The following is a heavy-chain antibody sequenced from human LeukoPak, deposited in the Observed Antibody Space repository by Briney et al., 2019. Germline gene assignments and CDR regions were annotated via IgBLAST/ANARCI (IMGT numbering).Heavy chain of an antibody. Sequence: GGSLRLSCAASGFTFSSYSMNWVRQAPGKGLEWVSSISSSSSYIYYADSVKGRFTISRDNAENSLYLQMNSLRAEDTAVYYCARDSRYHSSGKFDYWGQGTLVTVSS. CDR2: ISSSSSYI. V-gene: IGHV3-21*01. D-gene: IGHD3-22*01. CDR3: ARDSRYHSSGKFDY. J-gene: IGHJ4*02. CDR1: GFTFSSYS.